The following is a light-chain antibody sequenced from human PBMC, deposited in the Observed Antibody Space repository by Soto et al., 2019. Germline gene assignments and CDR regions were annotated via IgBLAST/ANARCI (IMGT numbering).Light chain of an antibody. Sequence: QSVLTQPASVSGSPGQSITISCAGTSSDIGAYNYVSWYQQYPGKAPKLMIHDVSNRPSGVSNRFSGSKSGNTAPLTISGLQAEDEADYYCSSHTSSTLVVFGGGTKVTVL. CDR3: SSHTSSTLVV. V-gene: IGLV2-14*01. CDR1: SSDIGAYNY. J-gene: IGLJ2*01. CDR2: DVS.